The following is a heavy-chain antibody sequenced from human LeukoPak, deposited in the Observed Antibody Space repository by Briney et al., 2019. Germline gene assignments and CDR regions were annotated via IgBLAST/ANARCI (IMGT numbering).Heavy chain of an antibody. CDR1: GYTFTSYD. V-gene: IGHV1-8*01. CDR2: MNPNSGNT. D-gene: IGHD4-11*01. J-gene: IGHJ6*03. Sequence: ASVKVSCKASGYTFTSYDINWVRQATGQGLEWMGWMNPNSGNTGYAQKFQGRVTMTRNTSIGTAYMELSSLRSEDTAVYYCARGTTVAYYYYYYMDVWGKGTTVTVSS. CDR3: ARGTTVAYYYYYYMDV.